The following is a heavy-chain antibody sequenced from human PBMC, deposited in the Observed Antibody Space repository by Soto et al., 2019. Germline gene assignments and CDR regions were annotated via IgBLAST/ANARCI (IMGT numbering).Heavy chain of an antibody. V-gene: IGHV1-69*12. CDR1: GGTFSSYA. Sequence: QVQLVQSGAEVKKPGSSVKVSCKASGGTFSSYAISWVRQAPGQGLEWMGGIIPIFGTANYAQKFQGRVTITEAGSTRTAYMGLRSLRSEDTAVYYCARVVTVVKSFHYWYFDLWGRGTLVTVSS. CDR3: ARVVTVVKSFHYWYFDL. J-gene: IGHJ2*01. CDR2: IIPIFGTA. D-gene: IGHD2-15*01.